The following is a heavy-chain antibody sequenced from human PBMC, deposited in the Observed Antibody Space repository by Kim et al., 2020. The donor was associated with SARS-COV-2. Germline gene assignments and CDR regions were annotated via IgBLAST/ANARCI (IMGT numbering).Heavy chain of an antibody. V-gene: IGHV5-51*01. D-gene: IGHD6-19*01. CDR3: ARHLSSSGWYTGFDY. J-gene: IGHJ4*02. Sequence: PSFQGQVTISADKAISTAYLQLSSLKASDTAMYYCARHLSSSGWYTGFDYWGQGTLVTVSS.